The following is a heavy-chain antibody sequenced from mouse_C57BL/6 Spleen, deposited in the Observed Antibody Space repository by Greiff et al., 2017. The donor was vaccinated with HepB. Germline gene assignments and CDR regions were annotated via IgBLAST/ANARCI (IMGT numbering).Heavy chain of an antibody. J-gene: IGHJ1*03. Sequence: VKLVESGPGLVQPSQSLSITCTVSGFSLTSYGVHWVRQPPGKGLEWLGVIWSGGSTDYNAAFISRLSISKDNSKSQVFCKMNSLQADDTAIYYCAKSPYYYRSSSWYFDVWGTGTTVTVSS. CDR2: IWSGGST. CDR3: AKSPYYYRSSSWYFDV. CDR1: GFSLTSYG. V-gene: IGHV2-4*01. D-gene: IGHD1-1*01.